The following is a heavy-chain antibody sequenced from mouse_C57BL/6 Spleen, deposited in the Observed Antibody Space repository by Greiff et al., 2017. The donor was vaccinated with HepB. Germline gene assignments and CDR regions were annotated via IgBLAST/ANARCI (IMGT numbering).Heavy chain of an antibody. CDR2: IDPEDGDT. Sequence: VQLQQSGAELVRPGASVKLSCTASGFNIKDYYMHWVKQRPEQGLEWIGRIDPEDGDTEYAPKFQGKATMTEDTSSNTAYLQLSSLTSEDTAVYYCTTHGSSHYFDYWGQGTTLTVSS. D-gene: IGHD1-1*01. CDR1: GFNIKDYY. V-gene: IGHV14-1*01. CDR3: TTHGSSHYFDY. J-gene: IGHJ2*01.